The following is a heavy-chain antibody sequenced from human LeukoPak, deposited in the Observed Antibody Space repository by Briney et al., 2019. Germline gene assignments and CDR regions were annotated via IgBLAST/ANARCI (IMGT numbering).Heavy chain of an antibody. CDR1: GYIFTSYY. J-gene: IGHJ4*02. Sequence: ASVKISCKASGYIFTSYYMHWLRQAPGRGLEWVGLINPTGGSTTYAQNFQGRVTMTRDTSTTTVYMEVSSLRSEDTAVYYCARAGYDSSGYYSHWGQGTLVTVSS. CDR3: ARAGYDSSGYYSH. CDR2: INPTGGST. V-gene: IGHV1-46*01. D-gene: IGHD3-22*01.